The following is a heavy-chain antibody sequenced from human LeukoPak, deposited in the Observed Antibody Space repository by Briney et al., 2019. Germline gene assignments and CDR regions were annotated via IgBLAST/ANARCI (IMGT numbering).Heavy chain of an antibody. D-gene: IGHD5-12*01. CDR1: GFTFDDYA. CDR2: ISWNSGSI. Sequence: GGSLRLSCAASGFTFDDYAMHWVRQAPGKGLEWVSGISWNSGSIGYADSVKGRFTISRDNAKNSLYLQMNSLRAEDTALYYGAKDRTSMVATFFDYWGQGTLVTVSS. V-gene: IGHV3-9*01. CDR3: AKDRTSMVATFFDY. J-gene: IGHJ4*02.